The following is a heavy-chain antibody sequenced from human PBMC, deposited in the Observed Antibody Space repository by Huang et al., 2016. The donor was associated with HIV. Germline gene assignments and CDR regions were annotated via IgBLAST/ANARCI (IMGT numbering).Heavy chain of an antibody. D-gene: IGHD3-10*01. J-gene: IGHJ5*02. V-gene: IGHV1-2*02. Sequence: QVQLVQSGAEVKKPGASVHVSCRTSGYIFTDYYIHWVRQAPGQGIGGRGWVKPKSGDTKQAQRVQGRLHMTTDTSTSAVYMELANLRSDDTAVYYCARAVVRGLIIRFDPWGQGTLVTVSS. CDR2: VKPKSGDT. CDR3: ARAVVRGLIIRFDP. CDR1: GYIFTDYY.